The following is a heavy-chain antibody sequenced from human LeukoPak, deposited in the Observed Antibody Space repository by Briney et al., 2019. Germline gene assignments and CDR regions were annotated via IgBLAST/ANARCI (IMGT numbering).Heavy chain of an antibody. D-gene: IGHD1-26*01. CDR2: ISGSGGST. Sequence: GGSLRLSRAASGFTFSSYAMSWVRQAPGKGLEWVSAISGSGGSTYYADSVKGRFTISRDNSKNTLYLQMNSLRAEDTAVYYCARFVRGGSNSMPSFDYWGQGTLVTVSS. V-gene: IGHV3-23*01. CDR3: ARFVRGGSNSMPSFDY. J-gene: IGHJ4*02. CDR1: GFTFSSYA.